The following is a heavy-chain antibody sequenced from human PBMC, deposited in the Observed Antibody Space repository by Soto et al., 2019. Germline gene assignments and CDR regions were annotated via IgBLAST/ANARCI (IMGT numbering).Heavy chain of an antibody. CDR2: FYSGGST. J-gene: IGHJ6*03. D-gene: IGHD2-8*01. CDR1: GDTDSDNC. CDR3: ARDLLGTNGAKSDYYYYYMHV. V-gene: IGHV3-66*01. Sequence: PVGSQRVASGASGDTDSDNCRGRVRQAQDKVLNSVSVFYSGGSTYYADSVKGRFTISRDNSKNTLYLQMNSLRAEDTAVYYCARDLLGTNGAKSDYYYYYMHVCGKGTTVTVSS.